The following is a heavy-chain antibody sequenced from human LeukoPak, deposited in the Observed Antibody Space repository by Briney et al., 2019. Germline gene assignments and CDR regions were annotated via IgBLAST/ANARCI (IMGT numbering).Heavy chain of an antibody. Sequence: PSETLSLTCTVSVGSISSYYWSWIRQPPGKGLEWIGYIYYSGSTNYNPSLKSRVTISVDTSKNQFSLKLSSVTAADTAVYYCASSSGWYQAFDIWGQGTMVTVSS. V-gene: IGHV4-59*01. CDR3: ASSSGWYQAFDI. CDR2: IYYSGST. J-gene: IGHJ3*02. D-gene: IGHD6-19*01. CDR1: VGSISSYY.